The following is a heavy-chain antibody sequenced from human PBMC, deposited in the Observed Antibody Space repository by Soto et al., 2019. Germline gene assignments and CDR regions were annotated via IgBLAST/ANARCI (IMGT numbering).Heavy chain of an antibody. J-gene: IGHJ6*02. V-gene: IGHV1-2*02. CDR1: GHTFTAHY. D-gene: IGHD1-26*01. CDR2: INPNSGDT. Sequence: SGKVSFKASGHTFTAHYVHWVRQVPGQGLEWMGWINPNSGDTKFAQNFQGRVTMTSDTPTSTAYMELRRLRSDDTAVYYCASESDTLMVAWEDGMDVWGQGTTVTVSS. CDR3: ASESDTLMVAWEDGMDV.